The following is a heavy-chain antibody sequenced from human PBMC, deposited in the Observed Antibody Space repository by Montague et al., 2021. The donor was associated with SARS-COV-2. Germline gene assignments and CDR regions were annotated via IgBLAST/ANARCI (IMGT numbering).Heavy chain of an antibody. D-gene: IGHD6-19*01. Sequence: SETLSLTCTVFGGSTARHSWTWIRQSPGKRPDSIGYVYYNGATKYNPSLQSRVTISIDTSENQFSLRLNSVTAAGTAVYFCARGWAFDPWGQGRLVTVSS. CDR2: VYYNGAT. CDR1: GGSTARHS. CDR3: ARGWAFDP. J-gene: IGHJ3*01. V-gene: IGHV4-59*08.